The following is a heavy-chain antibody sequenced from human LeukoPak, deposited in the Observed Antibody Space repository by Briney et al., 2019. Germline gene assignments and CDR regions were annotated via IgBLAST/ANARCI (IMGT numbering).Heavy chain of an antibody. V-gene: IGHV1-46*01. CDR3: ATAFTTVTT. Sequence: ASVKVSCKASGGTFSSYAISWVRQAPGQGLEWMGIINPSGGSTSYAQKFQGRVTMTRDTSTSTVYMELSSLRSEDTAVYYCATAFTTVTTWGQGTLVTVSS. D-gene: IGHD4-17*01. CDR2: INPSGGST. J-gene: IGHJ5*02. CDR1: GGTFSSYA.